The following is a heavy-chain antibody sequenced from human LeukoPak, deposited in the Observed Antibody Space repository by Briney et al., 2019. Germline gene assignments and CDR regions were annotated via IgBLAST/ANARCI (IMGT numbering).Heavy chain of an antibody. CDR3: ARAPAAAAGWFDP. D-gene: IGHD6-13*01. V-gene: IGHV4-31*03. CDR1: GGSISSGGYY. CDR2: IYYSGST. J-gene: IGHJ5*02. Sequence: SQTLSLTCTVSGGSISSGGYYWSWIRQHPGKGLEWIGYIYYSGSTYYNPSLKSRVTISVDTSKNQFSLKLSSVTAADTAVYYCARAPAAAAGWFDPWGRGTLVTVSS.